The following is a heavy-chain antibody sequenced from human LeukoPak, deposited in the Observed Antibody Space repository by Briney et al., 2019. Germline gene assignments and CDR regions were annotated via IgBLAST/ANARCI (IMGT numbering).Heavy chain of an antibody. CDR3: ARPGLAYCGGDCYSSDGYYFDY. CDR2: INHSGST. Sequence: SETLSLTCAVYGEYFSTYYYSWIRQPPGKGLEWIGEINHSGSTNYNPSLKSRLTISVDMSKKQFFLRLSSVTAADTAMYYCARPGLAYCGGDCYSSDGYYFDYWGQGTLVTISS. J-gene: IGHJ4*02. CDR1: GEYFSTYY. D-gene: IGHD2-21*01. V-gene: IGHV4-34*01.